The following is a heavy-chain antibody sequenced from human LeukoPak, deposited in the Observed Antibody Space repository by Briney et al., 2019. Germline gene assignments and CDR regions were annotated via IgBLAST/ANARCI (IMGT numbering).Heavy chain of an antibody. CDR1: GGSFSGYY. V-gene: IGHV4-59*08. CDR2: IYYSGST. CDR3: ASLDTYYYDSSGYYYLLY. Sequence: PSETLSLTCAVYGGSFSGYYWSWIRQPPGKGLEWIGYIYYSGSTNYNPSLKSRATISVDTSKNQFSLRLSSVTAADTAVYYCASLDTYYYDSSGYYYLLYWGQGTLVTVSS. J-gene: IGHJ4*02. D-gene: IGHD3-22*01.